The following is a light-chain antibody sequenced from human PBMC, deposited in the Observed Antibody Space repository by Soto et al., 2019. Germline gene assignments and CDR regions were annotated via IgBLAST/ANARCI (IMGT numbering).Light chain of an antibody. CDR3: QHLNDYRYT. CDR1: QAISSS. J-gene: IGKJ2*01. CDR2: AAS. Sequence: DIPLTQSPSFLSACVGDRVTITCRASQAISSSLAWYQHNPGKAPKLLIYAASTLQNGVPSSFSGSGSGTEFTLTISSLQPEDFATYYCQHLNDYRYTFGQGTKVEIK. V-gene: IGKV1-9*01.